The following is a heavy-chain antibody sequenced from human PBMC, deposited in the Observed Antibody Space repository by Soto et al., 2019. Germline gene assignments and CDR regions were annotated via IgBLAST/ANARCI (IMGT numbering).Heavy chain of an antibody. D-gene: IGHD2-2*01. CDR1: DGSFSGYY. CDR2: INHSGST. Sequence: QVQLQQWGAGLLKPSETLFLTCAVYDGSFSGYYWSWLRQPPGKGLEWIGEINHSGSTNYNPSLKSRVTISVDTSKNQFSLILTSVTAADTAVYYCAREVVPAAMTYYYYYYMDVWGKGTTVTVSS. J-gene: IGHJ6*03. CDR3: AREVVPAAMTYYYYYYMDV. V-gene: IGHV4-34*01.